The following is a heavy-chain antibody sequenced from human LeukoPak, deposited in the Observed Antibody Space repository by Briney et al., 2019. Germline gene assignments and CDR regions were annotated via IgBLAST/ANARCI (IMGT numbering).Heavy chain of an antibody. V-gene: IGHV3-33*03. D-gene: IGHD2-2*01. CDR1: GLTFSSDV. CDR3: AKVRRGYCSSTSCYDFDY. Sequence: GGSLRLSCAASGLTFSSDVMHWVRQAPGKGLEWVAVIRYDGSNKYYADSVKGRFTISRDNSKNTLYLQMNSLRAEDTAVYYCAKVRRGYCSSTSCYDFDYWGQGTLVTVSA. J-gene: IGHJ4*02. CDR2: IRYDGSNK.